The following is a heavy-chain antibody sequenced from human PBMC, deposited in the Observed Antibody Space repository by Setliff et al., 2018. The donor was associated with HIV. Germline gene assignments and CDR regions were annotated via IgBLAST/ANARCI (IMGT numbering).Heavy chain of an antibody. D-gene: IGHD5-12*01. CDR1: GGSIIDSRYF. Sequence: PSETLSLTCTVSGGSIIDSRYFWGWIRQPPGKGLEWIGGFHHSGSTHYNPSLKSRVTISGQTSNNQFSLQLTSVTAADTAVYYCARQNSGYAPGPFDYWGQGILVTVSS. CDR3: ARQNSGYAPGPFDY. V-gene: IGHV4-39*01. CDR2: FHHSGST. J-gene: IGHJ4*02.